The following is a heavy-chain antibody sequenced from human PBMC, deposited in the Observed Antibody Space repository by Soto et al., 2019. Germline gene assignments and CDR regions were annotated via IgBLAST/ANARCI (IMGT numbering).Heavy chain of an antibody. V-gene: IGHV4-4*02. CDR2: IYHSGST. Sequence: TSETLSLTCAVSGGSISSSNWLSWVLQPPWKGLEWIGEIYHSGSTNYNPSLKSRVTISVDKSKNQFSLKLSSVTAADTAVYYCARVTYYYDSSGSVGFGYWGQGTLVTVSS. D-gene: IGHD3-22*01. CDR1: GGSISSSNW. J-gene: IGHJ4*02. CDR3: ARVTYYYDSSGSVGFGY.